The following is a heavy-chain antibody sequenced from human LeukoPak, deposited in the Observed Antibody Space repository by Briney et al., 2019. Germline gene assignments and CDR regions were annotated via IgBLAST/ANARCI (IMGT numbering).Heavy chain of an antibody. J-gene: IGHJ6*03. Sequence: PGGSLRLSCAAPGFTFSSPWMSWVRQAPGKGLEWVANIKQDGSEKHYVDSVKGRFTISRDNAKNSLYLQMNSLRAEDTAVYYCARDSYYMDVWGKGTTVTVSS. CDR2: IKQDGSEK. V-gene: IGHV3-7*01. CDR1: GFTFSSPW. CDR3: ARDSYYMDV.